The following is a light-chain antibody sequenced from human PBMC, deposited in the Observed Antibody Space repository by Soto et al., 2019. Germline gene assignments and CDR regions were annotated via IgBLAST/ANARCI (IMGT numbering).Light chain of an antibody. V-gene: IGKV3-20*01. Sequence: EIVLTQSPGTLSLSPGERATLSCRASQSVRSNYLAWYQQKPGQAPRLLIYNSSTRATGIPDTFSGSGSGTDFTLTISRLEPEDFALYYCQQYRDVPQTFGQGTQVEIK. CDR3: QQYRDVPQT. CDR1: QSVRSNY. CDR2: NSS. J-gene: IGKJ1*01.